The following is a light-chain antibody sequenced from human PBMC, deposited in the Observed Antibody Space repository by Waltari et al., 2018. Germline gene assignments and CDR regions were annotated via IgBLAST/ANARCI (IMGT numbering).Light chain of an antibody. CDR1: QSISSW. Sequence: DIQMTQSPSTLSASVGYRVTITFRASQSISSWLAWYQQKPGKAPKLLIYDASSLESGVPSRFSGSGSGTEFTLTISSLQPDDFATYYCQQYNSYLFTFGPGTKVDIK. CDR3: QQYNSYLFT. CDR2: DAS. V-gene: IGKV1-5*01. J-gene: IGKJ3*01.